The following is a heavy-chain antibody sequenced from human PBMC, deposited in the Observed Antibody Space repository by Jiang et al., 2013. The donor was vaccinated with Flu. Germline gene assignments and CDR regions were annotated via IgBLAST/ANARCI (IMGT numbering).Heavy chain of an antibody. Sequence: GPGLVKPSETLSLTCTVSGGSISSYYWSWIRQPPGKGLEWIGYIYYSGSTNYNPSLKSRVTISVDTSKNQFSLKLSSVTAADTAVYYCARDRGWEYGMDVWGKGTTVTVSS. V-gene: IGHV4-59*01. D-gene: IGHD1-26*01. J-gene: IGHJ6*04. CDR1: GGSISSYY. CDR2: IYYSGST. CDR3: ARDRGWEYGMDV.